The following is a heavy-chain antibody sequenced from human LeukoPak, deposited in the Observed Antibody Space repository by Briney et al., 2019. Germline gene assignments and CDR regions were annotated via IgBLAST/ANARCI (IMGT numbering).Heavy chain of an antibody. V-gene: IGHV3-30-3*01. CDR3: AKGEYYYDSSGKCMDV. CDR2: ISYDGSNK. D-gene: IGHD3-22*01. Sequence: QAGGSLRLSCAASGFTFSSYAMHWVRQAPGKGLEWVAVISYDGSNKYYADSVKGRFTISRDNAKNSLYLQMNSLRAEDTALYYCAKGEYYYDSSGKCMDVWGQGTTVTVSS. J-gene: IGHJ6*02. CDR1: GFTFSSYA.